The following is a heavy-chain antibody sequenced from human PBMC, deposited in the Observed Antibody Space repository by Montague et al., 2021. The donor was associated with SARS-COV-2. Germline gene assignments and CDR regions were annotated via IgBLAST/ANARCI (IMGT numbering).Heavy chain of an antibody. J-gene: IGHJ6*02. D-gene: IGHD3-9*01. V-gene: IGHV2-5*01. CDR3: AHLIRYYDIFTGIPFDV. CDR2: IYSNGDK. Sequence: PALVKPTQTLTLTCTFSGFSLSTPNVGVAWIRQPPGKALEWLAVIYSNGDKRYSPSLQRRLTITKDTSRNQVVVSLTNVDPLDTYTYYCAHLIRYYDIFTGIPFDVWGQGTTVTVSS. CDR1: GFSLSTPNVG.